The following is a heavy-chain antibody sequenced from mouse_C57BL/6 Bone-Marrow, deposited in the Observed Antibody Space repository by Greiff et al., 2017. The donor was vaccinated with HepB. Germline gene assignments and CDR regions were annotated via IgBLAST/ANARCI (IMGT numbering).Heavy chain of an antibody. CDR3: AREGYDGYYAWFAY. Sequence: SCKASGYTFPSYWMHWVKQRPGRGLEWIGRIDPNSGGTKYNEKFKSKATLTVDKPSSTAYMQLSSLTSEDSAVYYCAREGYDGYYAWFAYWGQGTLVTVSA. CDR2: IDPNSGGT. CDR1: GYTFPSYW. V-gene: IGHV1-72*01. D-gene: IGHD2-3*01. J-gene: IGHJ3*01.